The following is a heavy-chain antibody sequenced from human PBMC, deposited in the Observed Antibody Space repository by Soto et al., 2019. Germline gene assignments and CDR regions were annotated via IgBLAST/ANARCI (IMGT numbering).Heavy chain of an antibody. Sequence: GGSLRLSCAASGFTFSSVAMAWVRQAPGKGLEWVSSITASGGSTDYADSVKGRFTISRDNSRNTLYLQMNSLRADDTAVYYCAKLYWNPRYFDYWGQGTRVTVSS. CDR1: GFTFSSVA. D-gene: IGHD1-1*01. V-gene: IGHV3-23*01. CDR2: ITASGGST. J-gene: IGHJ4*02. CDR3: AKLYWNPRYFDY.